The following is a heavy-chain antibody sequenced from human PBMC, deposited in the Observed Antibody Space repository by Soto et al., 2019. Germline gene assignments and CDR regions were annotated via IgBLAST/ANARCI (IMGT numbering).Heavy chain of an antibody. D-gene: IGHD2-15*01. CDR2: SFNYDGSL. CDR3: AREVGYCGGGSCFRSAFDL. J-gene: IGHJ3*01. V-gene: IGHV3-21*01. Sequence: EVQLVESGGRLVKPGGSLRLSCAVSGFALSTYSIAWVRQAPGKGLEWVSFSFNYDGSLYYADSVKGRFAISRDDAKNSVYLQMNSLRAEDTAVYYCAREVGYCGGGSCFRSAFDLWGQGTVVTVSS. CDR1: GFALSTYS.